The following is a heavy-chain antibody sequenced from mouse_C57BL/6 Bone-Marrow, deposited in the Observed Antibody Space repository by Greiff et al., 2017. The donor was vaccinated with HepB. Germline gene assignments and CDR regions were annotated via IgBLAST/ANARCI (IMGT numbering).Heavy chain of an antibody. CDR3: ARSTKPYWYFDV. Sequence: VQLQQPGAELVRPGTSVKLSCKASGYTFTSYWMHWVKQRPGQGLEWIGVIDPSDSYTNYNQKFKGKATLTVDTSSSTAYMQLSSLTSEDSAVYYCARSTKPYWYFDVWGTGTTVTVSS. CDR2: IDPSDSYT. V-gene: IGHV1-59*01. J-gene: IGHJ1*03. D-gene: IGHD1-3*01. CDR1: GYTFTSYW.